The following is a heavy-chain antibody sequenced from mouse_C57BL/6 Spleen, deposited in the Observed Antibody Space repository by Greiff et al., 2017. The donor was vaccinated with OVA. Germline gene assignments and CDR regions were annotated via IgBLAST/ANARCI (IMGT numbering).Heavy chain of an antibody. CDR1: GFTFSSYG. J-gene: IGHJ3*01. V-gene: IGHV5-6*01. CDR3: ARQGVIYYDYDGFAY. D-gene: IGHD2-4*01. Sequence: EVKVVESGGDLVKPGGSLKLSCAASGFTFSSYGMSWVRQTPDKRLEWVATISSGGSYTYYPDSVKGRFTISRDNAKNTLYLQMSSLKSEDTAMYYCARQGVIYYDYDGFAYWGQGTLVTVSA. CDR2: ISSGGSYT.